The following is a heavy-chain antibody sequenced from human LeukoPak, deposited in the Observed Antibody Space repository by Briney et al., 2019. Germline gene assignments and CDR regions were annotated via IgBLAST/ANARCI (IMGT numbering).Heavy chain of an antibody. D-gene: IGHD4-17*01. CDR3: ARGDGDLYYYYYYMDV. V-gene: IGHV4-4*07. CDR2: IYTSGST. J-gene: IGHJ6*03. Sequence: SETLSLTCTVYGGSISSYYWSWIRQPAGKGLEWIGRIYTSGSTNHNPSLKSRVTMSVDTSKNQFSLKLSSVTAADTAVYYCARGDGDLYYYYYYMDVWGKGTTVTVSS. CDR1: GGSISSYY.